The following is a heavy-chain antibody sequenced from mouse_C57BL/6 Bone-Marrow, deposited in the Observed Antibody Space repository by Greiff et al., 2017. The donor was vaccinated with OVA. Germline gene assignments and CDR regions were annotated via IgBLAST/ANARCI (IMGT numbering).Heavy chain of an antibody. J-gene: IGHJ3*01. D-gene: IGHD2-14*01. CDR1: GISITTGNYR. V-gene: IGHV3-5*01. CDR2: IYSSGTI. Sequence: EVKLVESGPGLVKPSQTVFLTCTVTGISITTGNYRWSWIRQFPGNKLEWIGYIYSSGTIPYNPSLTRRTTITRDTPKNLFFLEMNSLTAEDTATYYCARDMGIGGLEFAYWGQGTLVTVSA. CDR3: ARDMGIGGLEFAY.